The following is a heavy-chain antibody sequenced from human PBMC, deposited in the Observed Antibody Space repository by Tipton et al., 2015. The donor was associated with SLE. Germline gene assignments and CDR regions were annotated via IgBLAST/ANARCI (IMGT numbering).Heavy chain of an antibody. CDR1: GGSISSYY. CDR2: IYTSGST. CDR3: ARRGYDYYYYYYMDV. D-gene: IGHD5-12*01. V-gene: IGHV4-4*07. Sequence: LRLSCTVSGGSISSYYWSWIRQPAGKGLEWIGRIYTSGSTNYNPSLKSRVTMSVDTSKNQFSLKLSSVTAADTAVYYCARRGYDYYYYYYMDVWGKGTTVTVSS. J-gene: IGHJ6*03.